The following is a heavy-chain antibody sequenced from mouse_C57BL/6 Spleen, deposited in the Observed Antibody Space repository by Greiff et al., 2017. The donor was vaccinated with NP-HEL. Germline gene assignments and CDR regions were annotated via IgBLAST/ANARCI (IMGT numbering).Heavy chain of an antibody. CDR2: IHPNSGST. CDR3: ARDIYYDYDGGDY. D-gene: IGHD2-4*01. Sequence: QVHVKQPGAELVKPGASVKLSCKASGYTFTSYWMHWVKQRPGQGLEWIGMIHPNSGSTNYNEKFKSKATLTVDKSSSTAYMQLSSLTSEDSAVYYCARDIYYDYDGGDYWGQGTSVTVSS. J-gene: IGHJ4*01. V-gene: IGHV1-64*01. CDR1: GYTFTSYW.